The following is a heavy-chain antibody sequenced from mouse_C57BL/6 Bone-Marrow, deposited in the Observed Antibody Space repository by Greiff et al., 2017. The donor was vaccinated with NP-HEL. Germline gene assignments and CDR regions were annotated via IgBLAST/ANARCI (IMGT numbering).Heavy chain of an antibody. D-gene: IGHD1-1*01. J-gene: IGHJ1*03. Sequence: QVQLKQPGAELVRPGSSVKLSCKASGYTFTSYWMHWVKQRPIQGLEWIGNIDPSDSETHYNQKFKDKATLTVDKSSSTAYMQLSSLTSEDSAVYYCARGLLRTGDFDVWGTGTTVTVSS. CDR1: GYTFTSYW. V-gene: IGHV1-52*01. CDR3: ARGLLRTGDFDV. CDR2: IDPSDSET.